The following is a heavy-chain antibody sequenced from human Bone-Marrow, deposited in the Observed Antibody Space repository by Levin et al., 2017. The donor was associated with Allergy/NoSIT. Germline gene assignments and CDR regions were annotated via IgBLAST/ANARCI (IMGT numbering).Heavy chain of an antibody. J-gene: IGHJ4*02. CDR1: GYSISGNTYY. D-gene: IGHD3-9*01. Sequence: SETLSLTCTVSGYSISGNTYYWGWIRQPPGKGLEWIGSINHSGSTYYNPSLQSRVTISVDASKNQFSLKLTSVTAADTAVYYCARAGRYDYWSQGTLVTVSS. CDR2: INHSGST. V-gene: IGHV4-39*07. CDR3: ARAGRYDY.